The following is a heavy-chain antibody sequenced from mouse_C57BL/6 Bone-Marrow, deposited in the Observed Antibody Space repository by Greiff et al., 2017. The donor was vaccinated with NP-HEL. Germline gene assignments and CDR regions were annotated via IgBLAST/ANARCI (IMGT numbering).Heavy chain of an antibody. CDR1: GFTFSSYT. CDR2: ISGGGGNT. V-gene: IGHV5-9*01. Sequence: EVMLVESGGGLVKPGGSLKLSCAASGFTFSSYTMSWVRQTPEKRLEWVATISGGGGNTYYPDSVKGRFTISRDNAKNTLYLQMSSLRSEDTALYYCARQNWDGFAYWGQGTLVTVSA. J-gene: IGHJ3*01. CDR3: ARQNWDGFAY. D-gene: IGHD4-1*01.